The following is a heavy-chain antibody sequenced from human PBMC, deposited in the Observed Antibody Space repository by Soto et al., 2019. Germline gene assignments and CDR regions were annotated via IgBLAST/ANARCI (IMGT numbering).Heavy chain of an antibody. CDR2: ISGSGGST. Sequence: GGSLRLSCAASGFTFSSYAMSWVRQAPGKGLEWVSAISGSGGSTYYADSVKGRFTISRDNSKNTLFLQMNSLRAEDTAVYYCAKDGLLWFGDLSIPPDYWGQGTLVTVSS. CDR1: GFTFSSYA. D-gene: IGHD3-10*01. CDR3: AKDGLLWFGDLSIPPDY. J-gene: IGHJ4*02. V-gene: IGHV3-23*01.